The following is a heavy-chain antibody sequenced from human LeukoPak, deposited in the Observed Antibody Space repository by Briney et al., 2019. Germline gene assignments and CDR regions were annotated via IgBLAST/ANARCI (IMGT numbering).Heavy chain of an antibody. CDR1: GFTFSHAW. D-gene: IGHD2-21*02. Sequence: GGSLRLSCAASGFTFSHAWMSWVRQAPGKGLEWVGRIKSKTDGGTTDYAAPVKGRFTISRDDSKNTLYLEMNSLKTEDTAVYYWTSDWPPRPVVTANMGWDFDYWGQGTLVTVSS. V-gene: IGHV3-15*01. CDR3: TSDWPPRPVVTANMGWDFDY. CDR2: IKSKTDGGTT. J-gene: IGHJ4*02.